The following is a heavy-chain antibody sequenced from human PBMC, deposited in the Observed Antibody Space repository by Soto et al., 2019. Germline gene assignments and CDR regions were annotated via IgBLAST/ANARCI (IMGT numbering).Heavy chain of an antibody. J-gene: IGHJ4*02. CDR3: ARVPVTFFDY. Sequence: TSETLSLTCTVSRGSISSGGYYWSWIRQHPGKGLEWIGYIYYSGITYSNPSLKSRVTISVDTSKNQFSLKLSSVTAADTAVYYCARVPVTFFDYWGQGTLVTVSS. CDR2: IYYSGIT. CDR1: RGSISSGGYY. V-gene: IGHV4-31*03.